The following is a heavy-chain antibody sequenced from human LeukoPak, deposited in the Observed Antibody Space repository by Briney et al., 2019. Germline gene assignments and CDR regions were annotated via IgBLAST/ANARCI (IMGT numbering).Heavy chain of an antibody. CDR3: ARETAVAGTYYSDY. J-gene: IGHJ4*02. CDR1: GFTFSSYS. Sequence: PGGSLRLSCVVSGFTFSSYSMNWVRQAPGKGLEWVSYISSSSSTIYYADSVKGRFTISRDNAKNSLYLQMNSLRAEDTALYYCARETAVAGTYYSDYWGQGTLVTVSS. D-gene: IGHD6-19*01. CDR2: ISSSSSTI. V-gene: IGHV3-48*04.